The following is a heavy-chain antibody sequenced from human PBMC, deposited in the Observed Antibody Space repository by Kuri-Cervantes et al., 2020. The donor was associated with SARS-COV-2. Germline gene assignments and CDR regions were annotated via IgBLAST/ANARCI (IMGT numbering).Heavy chain of an antibody. D-gene: IGHD3-22*01. CDR3: ARSTPFLLIVVIFQGGAFDI. CDR1: GYTFTGYY. J-gene: IGHJ3*02. Sequence: ASVKVSCKASGYTFTGYYMHWVRQAPGQGLDWMGWINPNSGGTNYAQKFQGWVTMTRDTCISTVYTELSRLRPDDTAVYYCARSTPFLLIVVIFQGGAFDIWGQGTMVTVSS. CDR2: INPNSGGT. V-gene: IGHV1-2*04.